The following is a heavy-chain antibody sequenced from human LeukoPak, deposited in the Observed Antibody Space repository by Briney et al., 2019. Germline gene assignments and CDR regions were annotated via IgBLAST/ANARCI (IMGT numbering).Heavy chain of an antibody. CDR3: ARARGIAAAGIDY. V-gene: IGHV4-30-4*02. D-gene: IGHD6-13*01. CDR2: IHDSGST. J-gene: IGHJ4*02. CDR1: GGSISSGDYH. Sequence: SETLSLTCTVSGGSISSGDYHWNWIRQPPGEGLEWIGFIHDSGSTYYNPSLKSRVTISVDTSKNQFSLKLSSVTAADTAVYYCARARGIAAAGIDYWGQGTLVTVSS.